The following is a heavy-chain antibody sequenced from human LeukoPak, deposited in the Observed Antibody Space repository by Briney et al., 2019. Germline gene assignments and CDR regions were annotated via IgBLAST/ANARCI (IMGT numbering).Heavy chain of an antibody. CDR2: ISAYNGNT. V-gene: IGHV1-18*01. CDR3: AKSLVKGHDFWSTDTNFDY. D-gene: IGHD3-3*01. J-gene: IGHJ4*02. CDR1: GYTFTSYG. Sequence: ASVKVSCKASGYTFTSYGISWVRQAPGQGLEWMGWISAYNGNTNYAQTLQGRVTMTTDTSTSTAYMELRSLRSDDTAVYYCAKSLVKGHDFWSTDTNFDYWGQGTLVTVSS.